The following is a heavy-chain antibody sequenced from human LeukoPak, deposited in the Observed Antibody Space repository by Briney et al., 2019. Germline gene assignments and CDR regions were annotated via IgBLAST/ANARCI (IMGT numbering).Heavy chain of an antibody. J-gene: IGHJ4*02. CDR3: ARGRYCSGGSCYSDY. V-gene: IGHV4-38-2*02. Sequence: PSETLSLTCTVSGYSISSGYYWGWIRPPPGKGLEWIGSIYHSGSTYYNPSLKSRVTISVDTSKNQFSLKPSSVTAADTAVYYCARGRYCSGGSCYSDYWGQGTLVTVSS. D-gene: IGHD2-15*01. CDR2: IYHSGST. CDR1: GYSISSGYY.